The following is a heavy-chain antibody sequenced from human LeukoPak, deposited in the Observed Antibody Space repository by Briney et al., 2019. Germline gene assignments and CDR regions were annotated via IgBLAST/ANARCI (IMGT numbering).Heavy chain of an antibody. D-gene: IGHD3-10*01. Sequence: GGSLRLSCAAYGFTFSSYAMSWVRQAPGKGLEWVSAISGSGGSTYYADSVKGRFTISRDNSKNTLYLQMNSLRAEDTAVYYCAKLPYYYGSGSYYYWGQGTLVTVSS. CDR3: AKLPYYYGSGSYYY. J-gene: IGHJ4*02. CDR1: GFTFSSYA. CDR2: ISGSGGST. V-gene: IGHV3-23*01.